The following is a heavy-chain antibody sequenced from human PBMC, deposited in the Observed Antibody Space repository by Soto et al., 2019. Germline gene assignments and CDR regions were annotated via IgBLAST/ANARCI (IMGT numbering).Heavy chain of an antibody. J-gene: IGHJ4*02. Sequence: SSETLSLTCVVSGGSFSGYCWNWIRQPPGKGLEWIGEINHSGSTNYNPSLKSRVTISVDTSKNQLSLRLSSVTAADTAMYYCAVRYCSSTSCSTLDSWGQGTLVTVSS. CDR2: INHSGST. CDR3: AVRYCSSTSCSTLDS. V-gene: IGHV4-34*01. D-gene: IGHD2-2*01. CDR1: GGSFSGYC.